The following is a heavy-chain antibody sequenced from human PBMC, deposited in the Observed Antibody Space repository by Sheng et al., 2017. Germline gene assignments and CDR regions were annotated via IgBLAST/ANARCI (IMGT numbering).Heavy chain of an antibody. D-gene: IGHD2-2*02. CDR3: ARQPIRYCSSTSCYKGXRFDP. J-gene: IGHJ5*02. V-gene: IGHV4-34*01. CDR1: GGSFSGYY. CDR2: INHSGST. Sequence: QVQLQQWGAGLLKPSETLSLTCAVYGGSFSGYYWSWIRQPPGKGLEWIGEINHSGSTNYNPSLKSRVTISVDTSKNQFSLKLSSVTAADTAVYYCARQPIRYCSSTSCYKGXRFDPWAREPWSPSPQ.